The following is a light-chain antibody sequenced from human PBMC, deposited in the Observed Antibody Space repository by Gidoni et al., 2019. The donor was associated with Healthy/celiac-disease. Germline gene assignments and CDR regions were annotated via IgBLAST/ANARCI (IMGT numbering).Light chain of an antibody. CDR1: QSVSSY. J-gene: IGKJ3*01. V-gene: IGKV3-11*01. CDR2: DAS. Sequence: IMLTQSPATLSLSPVETATLSCRASQSVSSYLAWYQQKPGQAPRLLIYDASNRATGTPARFSGSGSGTDFTLTISSLEPEDFAVYYCQQRSNWPTFGPGTKVDIK. CDR3: QQRSNWPT.